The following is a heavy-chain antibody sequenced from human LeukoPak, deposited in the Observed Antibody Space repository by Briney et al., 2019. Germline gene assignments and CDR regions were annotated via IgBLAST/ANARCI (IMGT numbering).Heavy chain of an antibody. V-gene: IGHV3-9*01. CDR3: ARDPSCDILTGYNHFDS. D-gene: IGHD3-9*01. J-gene: IGHJ4*02. CDR2: ISWNSGSI. CDR1: GFTFNDCS. Sequence: GGSLRLSCAASGFTFNDCSMHWVRQVPGKGLEWVSGISWNSGSIGYADCVKGRFTISRDNAKNSLHLQMNSLRPEDTALYYCARDPSCDILTGYNHFDSWGQGPLVTVSS.